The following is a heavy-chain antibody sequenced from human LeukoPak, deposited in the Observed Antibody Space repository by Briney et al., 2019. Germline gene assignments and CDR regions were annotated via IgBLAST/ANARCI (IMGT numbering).Heavy chain of an antibody. CDR3: ARDKTLTMVRGLRWFDP. J-gene: IGHJ5*02. Sequence: SETLSLTCTVSGGSISSYYWSWIRQPPGKGLEWIGYIYYSGSTNYNPSLKSRVTISVDTSKNQFSLKLSSVTAADTAVYYCARDKTLTMVRGLRWFDPWGQGTLVTVSS. CDR1: GGSISSYY. V-gene: IGHV4-59*01. CDR2: IYYSGST. D-gene: IGHD3-10*01.